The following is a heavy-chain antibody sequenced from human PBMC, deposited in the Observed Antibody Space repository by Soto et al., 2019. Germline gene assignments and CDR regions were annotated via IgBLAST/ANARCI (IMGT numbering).Heavy chain of an antibody. D-gene: IGHD3-10*01. Sequence: QVQLVQSGAEVKKPGASVKVSCKASGYTFTGYYMHWVRQAPGQGLEWMGWINPNSGGTNYAQKFQGRVTMTRDTSISTAYMELSRLRSDDMAVYYCARSGPLLWFGQTWGGMDVWGQGTTVTVSS. CDR3: ARSGPLLWFGQTWGGMDV. J-gene: IGHJ6*02. V-gene: IGHV1-2*02. CDR1: GYTFTGYY. CDR2: INPNSGGT.